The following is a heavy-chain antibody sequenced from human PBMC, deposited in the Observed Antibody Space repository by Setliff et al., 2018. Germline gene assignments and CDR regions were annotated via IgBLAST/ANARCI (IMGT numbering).Heavy chain of an antibody. CDR1: GFTFSSYG. D-gene: IGHD2-2*02. J-gene: IGHJ6*03. V-gene: IGHV3-33*06. CDR3: AKSGGYCSSTSCYSYYYYMDV. Sequence: GGSLRLSCAASGFTFSSYGMHWVRQAPGKGLEWVAVIWYDGSNKYYADSVKGRFTISRDNSKNTLYLQMNSLRAEDTAVYYRAKSGGYCSSTSCYSYYYYMDVWGKGTTVTVSS. CDR2: IWYDGSNK.